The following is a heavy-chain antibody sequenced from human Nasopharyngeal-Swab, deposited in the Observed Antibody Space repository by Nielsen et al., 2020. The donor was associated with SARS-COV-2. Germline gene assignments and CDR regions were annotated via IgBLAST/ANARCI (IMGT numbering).Heavy chain of an antibody. V-gene: IGHV2-70*01. Sequence: WIRQPPGKALEWLALIDWDDDKYYSTSLKTRLTISKDTSKNQVVLTMTNMDPVDTATYYCARIPPLDYYFDCWGQGTLVTVSS. D-gene: IGHD3/OR15-3a*01. CDR3: ARIPPLDYYFDC. J-gene: IGHJ4*02. CDR2: IDWDDDK.